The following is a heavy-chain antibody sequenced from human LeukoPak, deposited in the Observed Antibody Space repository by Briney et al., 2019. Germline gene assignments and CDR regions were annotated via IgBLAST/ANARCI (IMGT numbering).Heavy chain of an antibody. D-gene: IGHD3-22*01. CDR3: ARSPTNYYDSSGSDY. CDR2: IYHSGST. V-gene: IGHV4-4*02. J-gene: IGHJ4*02. CDR1: GGSISSSNW. Sequence: SETLSLTCAVSGGSISSSNWWSWVRQPPGKGLEWIGEIYHSGSTDYNPSLKSRVTISVDKSKNQFSLKLSSVTAADTAVYYCARSPTNYYDSSGSDYWGQGTLVTVSS.